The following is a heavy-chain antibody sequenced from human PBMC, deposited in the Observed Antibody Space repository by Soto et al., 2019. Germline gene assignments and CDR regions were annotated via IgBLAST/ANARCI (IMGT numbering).Heavy chain of an antibody. CDR2: ISSSGSTI. J-gene: IGHJ4*02. Sequence: GESLRLSCAASGFTFSDYYMSWIRQAPGKGLEWVSYISSSGSTIYYADSVKGRFTISRDNAKNSLYLQMNSLRAEDTAVCYCARGRDQYFLSYYFEHWGQGTLVTVSS. V-gene: IGHV3-11*01. CDR1: GFTFSDYY. D-gene: IGHD3-10*01. CDR3: ARGRDQYFLSYYFEH.